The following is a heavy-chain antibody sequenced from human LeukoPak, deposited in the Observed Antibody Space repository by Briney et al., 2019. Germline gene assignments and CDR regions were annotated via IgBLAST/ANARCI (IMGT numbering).Heavy chain of an antibody. D-gene: IGHD2-21*01. J-gene: IGHJ4*02. Sequence: ASVKVSCKTSGYTFTSYFIHWVRQAPGQGLEWMGIINPLSGSTTYAQNLQGRVTMTSDTSTSTVYVELSSLRSEDTAVDYCGRSLAFREIPRDFWGQGTLVTVSS. CDR3: GRSLAFREIPRDF. CDR2: INPLSGST. V-gene: IGHV1-46*04. CDR1: GYTFTSYF.